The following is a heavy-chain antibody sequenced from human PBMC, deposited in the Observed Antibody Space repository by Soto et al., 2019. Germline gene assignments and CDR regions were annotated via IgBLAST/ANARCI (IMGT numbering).Heavy chain of an antibody. J-gene: IGHJ5*02. CDR1: GGSISSGDYY. V-gene: IGHV4-30-4*01. D-gene: IGHD4-17*01. Sequence: SETLSLTCTVSGGSISSGDYYWSLIRQPPGKGLEWIGYIYYSGSTYYNPSLKSRVTISVDTSKNQFSLKLSSVTAADTAVYYCARQTTVVTSAESVAWFDPWGQGTLVTVSS. CDR2: IYYSGST. CDR3: ARQTTVVTSAESVAWFDP.